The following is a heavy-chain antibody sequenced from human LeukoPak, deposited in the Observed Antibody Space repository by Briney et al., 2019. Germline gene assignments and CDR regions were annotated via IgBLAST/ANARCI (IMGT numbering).Heavy chain of an antibody. D-gene: IGHD3-10*01. CDR1: GVSFSGYY. J-gene: IGHJ5*02. CDR2: INHSGST. V-gene: IGHV4-34*01. CDR3: ARAGAYYYGSGRGWFDP. Sequence: SETLSLTCAVYGVSFSGYYWSWIRQPPGKGLEWIGEINHSGSTNYNPSLKSRVTISVDTSKNQFSLKLSSVTAADTAVYYCARAGAYYYGSGRGWFDPWGQGTLVTVSS.